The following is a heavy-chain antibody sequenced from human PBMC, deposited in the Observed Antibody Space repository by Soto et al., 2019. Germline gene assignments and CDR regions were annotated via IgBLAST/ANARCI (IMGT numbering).Heavy chain of an antibody. CDR3: ARDRSWGNWYNVNYADSYYDRVV. J-gene: IGHJ6*02. V-gene: IGHV1-18*04. D-gene: IGHD1-7*01. CDR1: GYTFTSYG. Sequence: ASVKFSCKASGYTFTSYGISWVRQAPGQGLEWMGWISAYNGNTNYAQKLQGRVTMTTDTSTSTAYMELRSLRSDDTAVYYCARDRSWGNWYNVNYADSYYDRVVRG. CDR2: ISAYNGNT.